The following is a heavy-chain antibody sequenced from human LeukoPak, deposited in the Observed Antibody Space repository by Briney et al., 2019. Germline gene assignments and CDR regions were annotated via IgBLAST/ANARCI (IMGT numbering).Heavy chain of an antibody. D-gene: IGHD5-18*01. CDR2: INPSGGST. CDR1: GYTFTSYY. Sequence: GASVKVSCTASGYTFTSYYMHWVRQAPGQGLEWMGIINPSGGSTSYAQKFQGRVTMTRDTSTSTVYMELSSLRSEDTAVYYCAREGGHSYGSWSFDYWGQGTLVTVSS. V-gene: IGHV1-46*01. J-gene: IGHJ4*02. CDR3: AREGGHSYGSWSFDY.